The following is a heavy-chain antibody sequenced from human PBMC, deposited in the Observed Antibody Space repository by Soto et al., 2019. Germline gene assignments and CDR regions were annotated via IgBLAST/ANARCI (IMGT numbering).Heavy chain of an antibody. V-gene: IGHV4-59*01. Sequence: SETLSLTCTVSCGSISSYYCSWIRQPPGKGLERIGYIYYSGSTNYNPSLKSRVTISVDTSKNQFSLKLSSVTAADTAVYYCARVNCSGGSCYSGAFDIWGQGTMVTVSS. J-gene: IGHJ3*02. D-gene: IGHD2-15*01. CDR2: IYYSGST. CDR1: CGSISSYY. CDR3: ARVNCSGGSCYSGAFDI.